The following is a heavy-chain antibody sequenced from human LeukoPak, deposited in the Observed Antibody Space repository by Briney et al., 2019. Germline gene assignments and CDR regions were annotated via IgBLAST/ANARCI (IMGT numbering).Heavy chain of an antibody. CDR2: IIPIFGTA. CDR3: ASAWGSGPFDY. V-gene: IGHV1-69*13. J-gene: IGHJ4*02. Sequence: AASVKVSCKASGYTFTSYGISWVRQAPGQGLEWMGWIIPIFGTANYAQKFQGRVTITADESTSTAYMELSSLRSEDTAVYYCASAWGSGPFDYWGQGTLVTVSS. D-gene: IGHD3-10*01. CDR1: GYTFTSYG.